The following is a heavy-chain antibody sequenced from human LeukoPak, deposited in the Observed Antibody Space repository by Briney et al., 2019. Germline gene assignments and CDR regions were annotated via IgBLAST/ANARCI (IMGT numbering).Heavy chain of an antibody. CDR2: IYYSGST. Sequence: SETLSLTCTVSGGSISSYYWSWIRQPPGKGLEWIGYIYYSGSTNYNPSLKSRVTISVDTSKNQFSLKLSSVTAADTAVYYCARDKRDGYHLIDAFDIWGQGTMVTVSS. CDR3: ARDKRDGYHLIDAFDI. CDR1: GGSISSYY. D-gene: IGHD5-24*01. J-gene: IGHJ3*02. V-gene: IGHV4-59*01.